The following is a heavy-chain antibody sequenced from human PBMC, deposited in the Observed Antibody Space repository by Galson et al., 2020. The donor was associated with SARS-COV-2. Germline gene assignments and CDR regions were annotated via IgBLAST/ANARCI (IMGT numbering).Heavy chain of an antibody. D-gene: IGHD3-22*01. V-gene: IGHV4-59*08. Sequence: SETLSLTCTVSGGSIRSYYWNWIRQPPGKGLEWIGYIYYSGSTNYNPSLKSRVTISVDTSKNQFSLKLSSVTAADTAVYYCARASSGYYYGMDVWGQGTTVTVSS. CDR1: GGSIRSYY. J-gene: IGHJ6*02. CDR2: IYYSGST. CDR3: ARASSGYYYGMDV.